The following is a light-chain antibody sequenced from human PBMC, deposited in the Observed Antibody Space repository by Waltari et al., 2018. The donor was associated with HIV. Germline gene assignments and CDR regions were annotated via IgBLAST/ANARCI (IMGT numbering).Light chain of an antibody. J-gene: IGLJ3*02. CDR3: VLYMGSGIGV. Sequence: QTVVTQEPSFSVSPGGTVTLTCVLSSGSVSTSYYPSWYQQTPGQPPRTLIYSTNTRSSGVPDRFSGSILGNKAALTITGAQADDESDYYCVLYMGSGIGVFGGGTKLTVL. CDR1: SGSVSTSYY. CDR2: STN. V-gene: IGLV8-61*01.